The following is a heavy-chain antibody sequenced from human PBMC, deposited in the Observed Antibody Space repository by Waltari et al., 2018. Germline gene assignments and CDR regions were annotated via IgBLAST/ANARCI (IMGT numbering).Heavy chain of an antibody. CDR2: INPSGGST. J-gene: IGHJ6*02. Sequence: QVQLVQSGAEVKKPGASVKISFKTSEYTFTSSYVQWVRQAPGQGLEWMGIINPSGGSTIYAQKFQGRVTMTRDTSTSTVYMELSSLRSEDTAVYYCASDTGALWMDVWGQGTTVTVSS. CDR3: ASDTGALWMDV. D-gene: IGHD2-21*01. CDR1: EYTFTSSY. V-gene: IGHV1-46*01.